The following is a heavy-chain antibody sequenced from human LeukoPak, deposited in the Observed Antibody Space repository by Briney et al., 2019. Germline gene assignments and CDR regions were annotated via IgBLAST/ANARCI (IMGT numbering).Heavy chain of an antibody. CDR1: GYTFTGYY. D-gene: IGHD5-18*01. Sequence: ASVKVSCKASGYTFTGYYMHWVRQAPGQGLEWMGWINPNSGGTNYAQKFQGWVTMTRDTSISTAYMELSRLRSDDTAVYYCAREASTAMVTLDDAFDIWGQGTMVAVSS. V-gene: IGHV1-2*04. CDR2: INPNSGGT. CDR3: AREASTAMVTLDDAFDI. J-gene: IGHJ3*02.